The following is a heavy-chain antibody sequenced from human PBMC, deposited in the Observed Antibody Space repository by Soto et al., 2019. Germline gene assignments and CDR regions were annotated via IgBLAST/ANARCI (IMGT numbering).Heavy chain of an antibody. V-gene: IGHV4-59*08. CDR3: ARVSRGLYYFYYMDV. CDR2: IYYSGST. J-gene: IGHJ6*03. CDR1: GGSISSYY. Sequence: QVQLQESGPGLVKPSETLSLTCTVSGGSISSYYWSWIRQPPGKGLEWIGYIYYSGSTNYNSSLKSRVTISPDTSKNQFSLKLSSVTAADTAVYYCARVSRGLYYFYYMDVWGKGTTVTVSS.